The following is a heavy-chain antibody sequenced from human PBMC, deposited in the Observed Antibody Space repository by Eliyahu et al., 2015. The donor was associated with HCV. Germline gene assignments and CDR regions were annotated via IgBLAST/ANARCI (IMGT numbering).Heavy chain of an antibody. D-gene: IGHD3-22*01. Sequence: QVQLVESGGGVVQPGRSLRLSCAASGFXFSSYGMHWVRQAPGKGLEWVAVIWYDGSNKYYADSVKGRFTISRDNSKNTLYLQMNSLRAEDTAVYYCARKSYYDSYDAFDIWGQGTMVTVSS. CDR2: IWYDGSNK. V-gene: IGHV3-33*01. CDR3: ARKSYYDSYDAFDI. CDR1: GFXFSSYG. J-gene: IGHJ3*02.